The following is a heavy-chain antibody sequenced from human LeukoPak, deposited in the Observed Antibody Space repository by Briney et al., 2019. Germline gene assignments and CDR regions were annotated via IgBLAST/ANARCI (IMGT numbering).Heavy chain of an antibody. CDR1: GFIFSNYE. V-gene: IGHV3-48*03. D-gene: IGHD3-16*01. J-gene: IGHJ4*02. CDR2: ISSSGSTI. CDR3: ARDLAGDHYFDS. Sequence: GSRRLSCAASGFIFSNYEINWVRQAPGRGLEWVSHISSSGSTIYCADSVKGRFTISRDDAKNSLYLQMNSLRAEDTAVYYCARDLAGDHYFDSWGQGTLASVSS.